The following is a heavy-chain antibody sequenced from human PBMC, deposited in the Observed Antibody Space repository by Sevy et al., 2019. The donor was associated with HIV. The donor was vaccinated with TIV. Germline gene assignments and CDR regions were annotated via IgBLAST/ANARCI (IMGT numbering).Heavy chain of an antibody. CDR3: ARDFLAVTSIPSDAFDI. CDR2: INPNSSDT. D-gene: IGHD2-21*02. V-gene: IGHV1-2*02. J-gene: IGHJ3*02. Sequence: ASVKVSCKASGYTFTGYYMNWLRQAPGQGLEWMGWINPNSSDTQYSEKFQGRVTMTRDTSISTAYMQLSSLRSDDTAVYYCARDFLAVTSIPSDAFDIWGQGTMFTVSS. CDR1: GYTFTGYY.